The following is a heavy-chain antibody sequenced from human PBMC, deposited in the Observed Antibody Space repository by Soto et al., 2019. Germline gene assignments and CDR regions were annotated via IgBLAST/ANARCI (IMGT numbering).Heavy chain of an antibody. CDR3: AKKLHFGSGSYYFYFDY. V-gene: IGHV3-23*01. J-gene: IGHJ4*02. CDR2: ISGRGSST. D-gene: IGHD3-10*01. Sequence: GGSLRLSCAASGFTFSSYAMSWVRQAPGKGLEWVSGISGRGSSTYYADSVKGRFTISRDNSKNTLYLQMNSLRAEDTAVYYCAKKLHFGSGSYYFYFDYWGQGTLVTVSS. CDR1: GFTFSSYA.